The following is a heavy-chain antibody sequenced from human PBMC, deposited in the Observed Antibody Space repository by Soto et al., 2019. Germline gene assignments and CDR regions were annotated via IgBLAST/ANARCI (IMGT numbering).Heavy chain of an antibody. Sequence: ASVKVSCKASGYTFTIYGISWVLQAPGQGLERMGWISAYNGNTNYAQKLQGRVTMTTDTSTSTAYMELRSLRSDDTAVYYCARVKMYYYDSSGYAFDIWGQGTMVTVS. CDR1: GYTFTIYG. D-gene: IGHD3-22*01. CDR2: ISAYNGNT. V-gene: IGHV1-18*01. CDR3: ARVKMYYYDSSGYAFDI. J-gene: IGHJ3*02.